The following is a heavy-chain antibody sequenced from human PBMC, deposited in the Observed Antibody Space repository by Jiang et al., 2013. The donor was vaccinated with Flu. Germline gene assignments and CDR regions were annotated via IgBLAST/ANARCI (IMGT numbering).Heavy chain of an antibody. CDR2: VYHPGLT. CDR1: GYSIGSGYY. CDR3: ARQNAGTTVEAFDI. Sequence: GPGLVKPSETLSLTCSVTGYSIGSGYYWAWIRQPPGKGLEWIGTGTVYHPGLTYKNPSLKSRVSISVDTAKNQLTLRLTSVTAADTAVYYCARQNAGTTVEAFDIWGQGTMVTVSS. V-gene: IGHV4-38-2*01. D-gene: IGHD4-23*01. J-gene: IGHJ3*02.